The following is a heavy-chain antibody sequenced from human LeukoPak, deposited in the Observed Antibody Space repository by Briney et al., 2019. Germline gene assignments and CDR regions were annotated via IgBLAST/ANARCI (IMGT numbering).Heavy chain of an antibody. J-gene: IGHJ4*02. CDR1: GFTFTRYA. CDR3: ARYLTKWLQFQDY. V-gene: IGHV3-23*01. Sequence: PGGSLRLSCAASGFTFTRYAMSWVRQAPGKGLEWVSAISGSGDNTYYADSVKGRFTISRDNSKNTLYLQMSSLRAEDTAVYYCARYLTKWLQFQDYWGQGTLVTVSS. CDR2: ISGSGDNT. D-gene: IGHD5-24*01.